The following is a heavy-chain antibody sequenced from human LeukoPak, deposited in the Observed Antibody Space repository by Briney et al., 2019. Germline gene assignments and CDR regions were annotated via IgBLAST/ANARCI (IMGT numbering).Heavy chain of an antibody. Sequence: GGSLRLSCAASGFTFSSYWMHWVRQAPGKGLVWVSRINSDGSSTSYADSVKGRFTISRDNAKNTLYLQMNSLRAEDTAVYYCARAEYSYGSTGQDFDYWGQGTLVTVST. D-gene: IGHD5-18*01. CDR2: INSDGSST. J-gene: IGHJ4*02. CDR3: ARAEYSYGSTGQDFDY. CDR1: GFTFSSYW. V-gene: IGHV3-74*01.